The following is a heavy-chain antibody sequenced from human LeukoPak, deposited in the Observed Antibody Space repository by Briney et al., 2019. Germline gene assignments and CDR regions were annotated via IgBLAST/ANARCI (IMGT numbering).Heavy chain of an antibody. CDR2: IVSDGSAT. Sequence: PGGSLRLSCAASGFTFRNYWMHWVRHAPGKGLVWVSRIVSDGSATRYADSVRGRFTISRDNAKNTLYLQMNSLRAEDTALYYCARGGSPPEALGDAFDIWGQGTMVTVSS. V-gene: IGHV3-74*01. D-gene: IGHD1-26*01. CDR1: GFTFRNYW. J-gene: IGHJ3*02. CDR3: ARGGSPPEALGDAFDI.